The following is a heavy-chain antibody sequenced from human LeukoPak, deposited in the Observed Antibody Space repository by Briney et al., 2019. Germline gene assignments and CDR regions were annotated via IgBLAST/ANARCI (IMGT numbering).Heavy chain of an antibody. V-gene: IGHV3-33*01. CDR1: GFTFSSYG. CDR3: AREQLDAEYFQH. Sequence: GRSLRLSCAASGFTFSSYGMHWVRQAQGKGLGWVAVIWYDGSNKYYADSVKGRFTISRDNSKNTLYLQMNSLRAEDTAVYYCAREQLDAEYFQHWGQGTLVTVSS. J-gene: IGHJ1*01. CDR2: IWYDGSNK. D-gene: IGHD6-13*01.